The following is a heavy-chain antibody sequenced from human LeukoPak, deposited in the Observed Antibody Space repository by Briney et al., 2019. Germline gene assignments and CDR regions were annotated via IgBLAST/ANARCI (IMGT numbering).Heavy chain of an antibody. CDR2: IYHSGGT. D-gene: IGHD3-9*01. CDR1: GGSISSGGYS. V-gene: IGHV4-30-2*01. CDR3: ARAVDWAGYFDY. J-gene: IGHJ4*02. Sequence: SETLSLTCAVSGGSISSGGYSWSWIRQPPGKGLEWIGYIYHSGGTYYNPSLKSRVTISVDRSKNQFSLKLSSVTAADTAVYYCARAVDWAGYFDYWGQGTLVTVSS.